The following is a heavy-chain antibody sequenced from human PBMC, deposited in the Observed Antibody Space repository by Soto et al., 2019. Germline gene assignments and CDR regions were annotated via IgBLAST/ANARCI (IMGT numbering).Heavy chain of an antibody. J-gene: IGHJ6*02. Sequence: PVKVSYKTPDSTLKNYDMHRVRQAPGQRIEWIGWINAVEGDTNYSQQFQCRVTITRETFANAEYMEASSLRSEDTAIYYCARENQPRGLYFHYYLAGVWAQGTTVTISS. CDR1: DSTLKNYD. CDR2: INAVEGDT. CDR3: ARENQPRGLYFHYYLAGV. V-gene: IGHV1-3*01. D-gene: IGHD2-2*01.